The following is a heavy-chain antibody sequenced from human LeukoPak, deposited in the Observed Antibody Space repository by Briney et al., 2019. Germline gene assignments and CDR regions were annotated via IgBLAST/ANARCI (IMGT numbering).Heavy chain of an antibody. V-gene: IGHV3-21*01. CDR1: GFTFSSYS. Sequence: PGGSLRLSCAASGFTFSSYSMNWVRQAPGKGLEWVSSISSSSSFIFYADSVKGRFTISRDNAKNSLYLQMNSLRAEDTAVYYCARPHPTGDGDYWGQGTLVTVSS. CDR3: ARPHPTGDGDY. D-gene: IGHD7-27*01. J-gene: IGHJ4*02. CDR2: ISSSSSFI.